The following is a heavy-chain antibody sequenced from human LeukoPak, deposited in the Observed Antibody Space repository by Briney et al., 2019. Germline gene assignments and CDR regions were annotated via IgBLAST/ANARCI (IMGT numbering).Heavy chain of an antibody. CDR1: GFSFPYG. CDR2: IYSGGST. D-gene: IGHD3-9*01. Sequence: GGSLRLSCEASGFSFPYGMSWVRQAPGKGLEWVSVIYSGGSTYYADSVKGRFTISRDNSKNTLYLQMNSLRAEDTAVYYCARAHYDILTGYHDAFDIWGQGTMVTVSS. J-gene: IGHJ3*02. CDR3: ARAHYDILTGYHDAFDI. V-gene: IGHV3-53*01.